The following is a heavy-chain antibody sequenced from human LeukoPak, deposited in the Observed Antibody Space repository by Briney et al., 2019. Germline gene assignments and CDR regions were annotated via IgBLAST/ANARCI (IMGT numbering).Heavy chain of an antibody. V-gene: IGHV3-30*19. J-gene: IGHJ4*02. CDR3: ARDKSGSGWYWYYFDY. D-gene: IGHD6-19*01. Sequence: PGRSLRLSCAASGFTFSSYGMHWVRQAPGKGLEWVAVIWYDGSNKYYADSVKGRFTISRDNSKNTLYLQMNSLRAEDTAVYYCARDKSGSGWYWYYFDYWGQGTLVTVSS. CDR2: IWYDGSNK. CDR1: GFTFSSYG.